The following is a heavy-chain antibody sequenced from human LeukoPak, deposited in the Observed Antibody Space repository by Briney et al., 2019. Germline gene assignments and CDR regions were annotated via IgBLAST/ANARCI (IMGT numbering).Heavy chain of an antibody. CDR1: GYTFTGYY. CDR3: AEARYSSGYYYYVY. J-gene: IGHJ4*02. D-gene: IGHD3-22*01. Sequence: ASVKVSCKASGYTFTGYYMHWVRQAPGQGLEWMGWINPNSGGTNYAQKFQGRVTMIRDTSISTAYMELSRLRSDDTAVYYCAEARYSSGYYYYVYWGQGTLVTVSS. V-gene: IGHV1-2*02. CDR2: INPNSGGT.